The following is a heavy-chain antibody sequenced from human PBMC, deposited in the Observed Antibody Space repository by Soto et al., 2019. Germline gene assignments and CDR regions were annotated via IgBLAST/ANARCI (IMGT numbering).Heavy chain of an antibody. CDR2: INSDGSST. J-gene: IGHJ3*02. CDR3: ARVGLSRIAAAGDAFDI. D-gene: IGHD6-13*01. Sequence: GGSLRLSCAASGFTFSSYWMHWVRQAPGKGLVWVSRINSDGSSTSYADSVKGRFTISRDNAKNTLYLQMNSLRAEDTAVYYCARVGLSRIAAAGDAFDIWGQGTMVTVSS. V-gene: IGHV3-74*01. CDR1: GFTFSSYW.